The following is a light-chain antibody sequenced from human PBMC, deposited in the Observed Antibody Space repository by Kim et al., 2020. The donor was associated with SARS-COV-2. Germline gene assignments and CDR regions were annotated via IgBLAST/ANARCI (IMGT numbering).Light chain of an antibody. CDR3: QQYNKWPPLT. J-gene: IGKJ4*01. CDR2: GAS. Sequence: EIVMTQSPATLSVSPGERATLSCRASQGVSDTLAWYQQKPGQPPRLLIYGASTRATGIPARFSGSGSGTEFTLTISSLQSEDVGVYYCQQYNKWPPLTFGGGTKLEI. CDR1: QGVSDT. V-gene: IGKV3-15*01.